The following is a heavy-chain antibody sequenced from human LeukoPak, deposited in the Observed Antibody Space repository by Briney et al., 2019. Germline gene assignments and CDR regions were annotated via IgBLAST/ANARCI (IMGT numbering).Heavy chain of an antibody. Sequence: GGSLRLSCAASGFTFNAYAIHWVRQAPGKGLEWVSLVKGDGVTTDYANSVKGRFTVSRDNSKNFLYLQMSNLRTEDTALYYCVRDTGSGWDFDYWGQGTLVTVSS. CDR1: GFTFNAYA. CDR3: VRDTGSGWDFDY. J-gene: IGHJ4*02. V-gene: IGHV3-43*02. D-gene: IGHD6-19*01. CDR2: VKGDGVTT.